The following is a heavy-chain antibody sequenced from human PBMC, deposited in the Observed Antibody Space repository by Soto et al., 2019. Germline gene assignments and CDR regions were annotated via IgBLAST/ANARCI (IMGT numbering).Heavy chain of an antibody. J-gene: IGHJ4*02. Sequence: EVQLVESGGGLVQPGGSLKLSCAASGFTFSGSAMHWVRQASGKGLEWVGRIRSKANSYATAYAASVKGRFTISRDDSKNTAYLQMNSLKTEDTAVYYCTRTTSEGLDYWGQGTQVTVSS. CDR1: GFTFSGSA. CDR3: TRTTSEGLDY. CDR2: IRSKANSYAT. V-gene: IGHV3-73*01. D-gene: IGHD1-1*01.